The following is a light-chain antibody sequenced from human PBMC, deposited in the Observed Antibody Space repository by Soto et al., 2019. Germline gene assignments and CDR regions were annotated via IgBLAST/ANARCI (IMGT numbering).Light chain of an antibody. CDR3: AAWDDSLSGYVV. CDR1: SSNIGSNY. CDR2: RNN. J-gene: IGLJ2*01. V-gene: IGLV1-47*01. Sequence: QSVLPQPPSASGTPGQRVTISCSGSSSNIGSNYVYWYQQLPGTAPKLLIYRNNQRPSGVPDRCAGSKSGTSASLAISGLRSEDEADYYCAAWDDSLSGYVVFGGGTKLTVL.